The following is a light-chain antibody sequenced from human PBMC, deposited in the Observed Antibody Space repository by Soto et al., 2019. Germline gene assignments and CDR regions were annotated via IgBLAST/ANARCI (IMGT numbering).Light chain of an antibody. CDR3: QQYGNSPLT. V-gene: IGKV3-20*01. J-gene: IGKJ4*01. Sequence: EIVLTQSPGTLSLSPGERATLSCRASQSVSSTYLAWYQQKPGQAPRLLMYDASGRASGIPDRFSGSGSGTDFTLTISRLEPEDFALYYCQQYGNSPLTFGGGTKVDIK. CDR2: DAS. CDR1: QSVSSTY.